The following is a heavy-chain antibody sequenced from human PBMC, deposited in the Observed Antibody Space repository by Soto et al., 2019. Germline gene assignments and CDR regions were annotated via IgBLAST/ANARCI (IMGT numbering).Heavy chain of an antibody. Sequence: PGGSLRLSCAASGFTFSSYGMHLVRQAPGKGLEWVAVISYDGSNKYYADSVKGRFTISRDNSKNTLYLQMNSLRAEDTAVYYCAKDQDEVVAASIDYWGQGTLVTVSS. J-gene: IGHJ4*02. V-gene: IGHV3-30*18. CDR3: AKDQDEVVAASIDY. CDR2: ISYDGSNK. CDR1: GFTFSSYG. D-gene: IGHD2-15*01.